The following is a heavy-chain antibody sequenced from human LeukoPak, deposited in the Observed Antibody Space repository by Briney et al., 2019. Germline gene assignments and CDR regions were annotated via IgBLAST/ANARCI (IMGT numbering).Heavy chain of an antibody. J-gene: IGHJ4*02. CDR3: ARHPRQWLFRRRHDYYFDY. CDR2: ISSSGSTI. D-gene: IGHD6-19*01. CDR1: GFTFSSYS. V-gene: IGHV3-48*04. Sequence: GGSLRLSCAASGFTFSSYSMNWVRQAPGKGLEWVSYISSSGSTIYYADSVKGRFTISRDNAKNSLYLQMNSLRAEDTAVYYCARHPRQWLFRRRHDYYFDYWGQGTLVTVSS.